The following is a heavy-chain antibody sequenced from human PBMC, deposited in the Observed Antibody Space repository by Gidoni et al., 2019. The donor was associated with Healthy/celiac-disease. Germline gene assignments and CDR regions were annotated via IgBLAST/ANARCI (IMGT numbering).Heavy chain of an antibody. J-gene: IGHJ6*02. V-gene: IGHV1-69*12. D-gene: IGHD6-19*01. Sequence: QVQLVQSGAEVKKPGSSVKVACKAPGGTFSRYALSWVRQAPGQGLGWMGGIIPSFGTANYAQKFQGRVTITADESTSTAYMELSSLRSEDTAVYYCARDPARKGWYGYGMDVWGQGTTVTVSS. CDR3: ARDPARKGWYGYGMDV. CDR2: IIPSFGTA. CDR1: GGTFSRYA.